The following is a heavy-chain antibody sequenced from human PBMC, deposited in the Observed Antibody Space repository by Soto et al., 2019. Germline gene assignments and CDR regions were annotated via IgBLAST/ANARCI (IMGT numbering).Heavy chain of an antibody. D-gene: IGHD5-18*01. V-gene: IGHV4-59*01. J-gene: IGHJ6*02. Sequence: SESLSPTCTVSGGSISSYYWSWIRQPPLKVLEWIGYIYYSGSTNYNPSLKSRVTISVDTSKNQFSLKLSSVTAADTAVYYWARGYSYGPYYYYGMDVWGQGTTVTAS. CDR2: IYYSGST. CDR3: ARGYSYGPYYYYGMDV. CDR1: GGSISSYY.